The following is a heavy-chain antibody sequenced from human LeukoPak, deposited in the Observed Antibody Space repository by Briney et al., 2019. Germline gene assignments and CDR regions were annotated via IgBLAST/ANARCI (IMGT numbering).Heavy chain of an antibody. CDR1: GFTFSSYG. CDR3: AKSDYYYDSSGYYYFDY. J-gene: IGHJ4*02. V-gene: IGHV3-30*02. CDR2: IRYDGSNK. D-gene: IGHD3-22*01. Sequence: GGSLRLSCAASGFTFSSYGMHWVRQAPGKGLEWVAFIRYDGSNKYYADSVKGRFTISRDNSKNTLYLQMNSLRAEDTAVYYCAKSDYYYDSSGYYYFDYWGQGTPVTVSS.